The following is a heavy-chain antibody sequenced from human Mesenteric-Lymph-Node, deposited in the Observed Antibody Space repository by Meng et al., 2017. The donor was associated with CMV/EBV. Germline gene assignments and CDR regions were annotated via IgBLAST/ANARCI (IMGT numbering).Heavy chain of an antibody. J-gene: IGHJ3*02. CDR2: INWNGGST. CDR1: GFTFSSYS. CDR3: ARTDYYDGRGYKLRGAFDI. Sequence: GGPLRLSCAASGFTFSSYSMDWVRQAPGKGLEWVSGINWNGGSTGYADSVKGRFTISRDNAENSLYLQMNSLRAEDTALYYCARTDYYDGRGYKLRGAFDIWGQGTTVTVSS. V-gene: IGHV3-20*04. D-gene: IGHD3-22*01.